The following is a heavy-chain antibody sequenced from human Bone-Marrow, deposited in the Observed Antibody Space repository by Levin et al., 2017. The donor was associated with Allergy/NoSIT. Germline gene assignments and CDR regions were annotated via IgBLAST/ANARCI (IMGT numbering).Heavy chain of an antibody. J-gene: IGHJ3*02. V-gene: IGHV5-51*01. CDR2: FYPGDSDT. Sequence: AGESLKISCQGSGYNFTTYWIGWVRQMPGKGLEWMGIFYPGDSDTRYSPSFQGQVTISGDKSVSTAYLQWRSLRASDTAVYYCARTKYCGGDCFGFAFDIWGQGTMVTVSS. CDR1: GYNFTTYW. D-gene: IGHD2-21*02. CDR3: ARTKYCGGDCFGFAFDI.